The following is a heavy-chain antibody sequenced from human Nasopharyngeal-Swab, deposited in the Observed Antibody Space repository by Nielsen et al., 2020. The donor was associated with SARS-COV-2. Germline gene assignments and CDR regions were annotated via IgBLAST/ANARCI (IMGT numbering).Heavy chain of an antibody. Sequence: GESLKISCAASGFTFSSYSMNWVRQAPGKGLEWVSSISSSSSYIYYADSVKGRFTISRDNAKNSLYLQMNSLRAEDTAVYYCARSGGSSGWSYYYYMDVWGKGTTVTVSS. CDR1: GFTFSSYS. CDR2: ISSSSSYI. J-gene: IGHJ6*03. D-gene: IGHD6-19*01. CDR3: ARSGGSSGWSYYYYMDV. V-gene: IGHV3-21*01.